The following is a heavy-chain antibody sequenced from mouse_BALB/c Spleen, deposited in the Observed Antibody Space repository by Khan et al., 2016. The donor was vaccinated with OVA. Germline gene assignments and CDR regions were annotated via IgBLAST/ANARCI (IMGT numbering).Heavy chain of an antibody. CDR2: IDPFNGDT. J-gene: IGHJ3*01. D-gene: IGHD2-2*01. V-gene: IGHV1-31*01. CDR3: ARHGYVAWFAY. Sequence: VQLQQSGPELMKPGASVKISCKASGYSFTSYYIHWVKQSHGKSLEWIGYIDPFNGDTTYNQKFKGKATLTVDKSSSTAYMHLSRLTSEDSAVYYCARHGYVAWFAYGGQGTLVTVSA. CDR1: GYSFTSYY.